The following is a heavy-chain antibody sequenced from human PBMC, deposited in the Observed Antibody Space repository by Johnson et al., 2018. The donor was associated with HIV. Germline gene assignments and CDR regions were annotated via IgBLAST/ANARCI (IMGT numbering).Heavy chain of an antibody. D-gene: IGHD2-21*01. J-gene: IGHJ3*02. CDR2: ISGSVSTI. CDR1: GFSFSDYY. Sequence: QVQLVESGGGLVKPGGSLRLSCAASGFSFSDYYMSWIRQAPGKGLQWVSYISGSVSTIYYADSVKGRFTISRDNAQNSLYLQMNSLRVEDTAVYYCTTDGMWWRTAFDIWGQGTMVTVSS. V-gene: IGHV3-11*04. CDR3: TTDGMWWRTAFDI.